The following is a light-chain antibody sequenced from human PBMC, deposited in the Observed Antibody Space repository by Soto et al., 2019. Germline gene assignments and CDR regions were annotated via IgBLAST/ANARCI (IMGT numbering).Light chain of an antibody. V-gene: IGKV3-20*01. CDR2: GAS. CDR1: QSVSSHF. Sequence: EIVLTQSPGTLSLSPGERATLSCRASQSVSSHFLAWYRQKPGQAPRLLIYGASNRATGIPDRFSGSGSGTDFTLTISRREVEDCAGYYCQHYSDAPRTVRQGTKVEIK. CDR3: QHYSDAPRT. J-gene: IGKJ1*01.